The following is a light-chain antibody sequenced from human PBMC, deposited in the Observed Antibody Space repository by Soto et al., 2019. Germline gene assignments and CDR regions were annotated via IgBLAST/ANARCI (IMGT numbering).Light chain of an antibody. CDR3: LVYYDGVWV. V-gene: IGLV7-43*01. CDR1: TGAVTSGYY. J-gene: IGLJ3*02. Sequence: QTVVTQEPSLSVSPGGTVTLTCASSTGAVTSGYYTNWFQQKPEQAPRALIYSTNNKHSWTPARFSGSLLGDKAALTLSGVQPEDEADYYCLVYYDGVWVFGGGTKLTVL. CDR2: STN.